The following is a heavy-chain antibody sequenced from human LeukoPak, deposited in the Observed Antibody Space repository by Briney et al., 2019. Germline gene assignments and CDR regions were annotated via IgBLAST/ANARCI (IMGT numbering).Heavy chain of an antibody. V-gene: IGHV3-23*01. CDR3: AKDYRFSYTWYRGVDV. D-gene: IGHD3-16*02. CDR2: ISGSGGTT. J-gene: IGHJ6*02. CDR1: GFTFNNYA. Sequence: GGSLRLSCAASGFTFNNYAMNWVRQAPGKGLEWVSVISGSGGTTYYADSVKGRFTISRDNSKNTLYLQMNSLRAEDTAVYYCAKDYRFSYTWYRGVDVWGQGTTVTVSS.